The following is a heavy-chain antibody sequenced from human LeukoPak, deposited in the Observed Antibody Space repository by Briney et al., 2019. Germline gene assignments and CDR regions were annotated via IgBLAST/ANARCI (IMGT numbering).Heavy chain of an antibody. CDR1: GFTFSIYQ. Sequence: GGSLRLSCAASGFTFSIYQMNWVRQAPGKGLQWVSYISSSGSTIYYADSVKGRFTISRDNAKNSLYLQMSSLRAEDTAVYYCTRITTAMDVDYWGQGTLVTVSS. CDR3: TRITTAMDVDY. D-gene: IGHD5-18*01. CDR2: ISSSGSTI. V-gene: IGHV3-48*03. J-gene: IGHJ4*02.